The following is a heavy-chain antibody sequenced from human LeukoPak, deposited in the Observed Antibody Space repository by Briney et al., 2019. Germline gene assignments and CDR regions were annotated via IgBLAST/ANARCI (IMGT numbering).Heavy chain of an antibody. J-gene: IGHJ4*02. D-gene: IGHD1-26*01. Sequence: GGSLRLSCAASGFTFSGYHMRCMRGAPGKGVEGASNSGSTRRNANYADAVKGRFTITSNNAKNSLYLQMNSLRAEDTAVYYCARGGSYYFDNWGQGTLVTVSS. V-gene: IGHV3-11*06. CDR3: ARGGSYYFDN. CDR2: SGSTRRNA. CDR1: GFTFSGYH.